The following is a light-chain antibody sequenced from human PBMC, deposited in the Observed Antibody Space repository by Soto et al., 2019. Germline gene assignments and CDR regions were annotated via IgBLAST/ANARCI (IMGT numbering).Light chain of an antibody. CDR2: EVS. J-gene: IGLJ2*01. Sequence: QSALTQPASVSGSPGQSITISCTGTSSDVGDYNYVSWYQQHPDKAPKLMIYEVSNRPSGVSSRFSGSKSGNTASLTISGLQAEDEADYYCSSYTSRGTVVFGGGTKLTVL. CDR1: SSDVGDYNY. CDR3: SSYTSRGTVV. V-gene: IGLV2-14*01.